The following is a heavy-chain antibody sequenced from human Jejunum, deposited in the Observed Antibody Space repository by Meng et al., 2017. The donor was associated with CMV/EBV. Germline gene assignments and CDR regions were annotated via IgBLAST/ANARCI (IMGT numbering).Heavy chain of an antibody. CDR3: VRANLGSADY. CDR1: GSTFTGYY. J-gene: IGHJ4*02. CDR2: ITPSSGGT. V-gene: IGHV1-2*06. Sequence: VQRVQSGAEVKKPGASVKVSCKASGSTFTGYYMHWLRQAPGQGLEWVGRITPSSGGTTYAQKFQGRVTMTRDTSISTAYMELSSLRSDDAAIYYCVRANLGSADYWGQGTLVTVSS. D-gene: IGHD7-27*01.